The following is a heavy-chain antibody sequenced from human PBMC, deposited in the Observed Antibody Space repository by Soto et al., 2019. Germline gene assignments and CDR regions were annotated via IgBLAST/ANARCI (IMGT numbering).Heavy chain of an antibody. CDR1: GFTFSSYP. Sequence: GGSLRLSCVGSGFTFSSYPMNWVRQAPGKGLEWVSAISGTSDMTYYANSVTGRFTISRDNSKNTLYLQVSSLRVEDTAIYYCAKYRWGATTVTSINWGRGTLVTVSS. D-gene: IGHD4-4*01. CDR3: AKYRWGATTVTSIN. CDR2: ISGTSDMT. V-gene: IGHV3-23*01. J-gene: IGHJ1*01.